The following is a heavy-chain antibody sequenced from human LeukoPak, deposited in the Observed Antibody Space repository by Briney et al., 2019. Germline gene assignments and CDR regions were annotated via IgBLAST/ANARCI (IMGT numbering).Heavy chain of an antibody. CDR2: IYLGGST. J-gene: IGHJ5*02. CDR3: ARTGSSSWDGGGWFDP. CDR1: GRSISSSSDY. V-gene: IGHV4-39*01. D-gene: IGHD6-13*01. Sequence: PSESLSLTCTLSGRSISSSSDYWGWIREPPGTGLEGIGSIYLGGSTSHTPPLTSRLTISVETSKNTLPRKLSPVTAADTAVYYCARTGSSSWDGGGWFDPWGEGTLVTVSS.